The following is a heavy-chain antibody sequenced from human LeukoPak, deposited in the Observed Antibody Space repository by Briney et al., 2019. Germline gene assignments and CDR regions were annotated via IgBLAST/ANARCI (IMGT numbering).Heavy chain of an antibody. V-gene: IGHV4-34*01. CDR1: GGSFSGYY. J-gene: IGHJ4*02. D-gene: IGHD2-15*01. CDR2: INHSGST. CDR3: AARVVAATAPGDY. Sequence: SETLSLTCAVDGGSFSGYYWSWIRQPPGKGLEWIGEINHSGSTNYNPSLKSRVTISVDTSKNQFSLKLSSVTAADTAVYYCAARVVAATAPGDYWGQGTLVTVSS.